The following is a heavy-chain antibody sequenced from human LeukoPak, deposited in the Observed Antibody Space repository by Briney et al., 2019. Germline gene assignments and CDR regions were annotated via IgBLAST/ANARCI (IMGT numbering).Heavy chain of an antibody. CDR2: IYYTGTT. D-gene: IGHD3-9*01. CDR3: ARDTQYYDILTGYPVYYYYYGMDV. CDR1: GGSISNTNYY. V-gene: IGHV4-39*07. J-gene: IGHJ6*02. Sequence: SETLSLTCTVSGGSISNTNYYWAWIRQPPGRGLEWIGSIYYTGTTFDNPSLKSRVTLSVDTSKNQFSLKLSSVTAADTAVYYCARDTQYYDILTGYPVYYYYYGMDVWGQGTTVTVSS.